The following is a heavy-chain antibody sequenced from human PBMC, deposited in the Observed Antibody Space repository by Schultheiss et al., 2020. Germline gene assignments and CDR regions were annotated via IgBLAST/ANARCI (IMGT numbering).Heavy chain of an antibody. CDR2: SYYSGST. CDR3: ASSDDFWSGNNWFDA. Sequence: SATLSLTCTVSGGSISSYYWGWIRQPPGKGLEWIGYSYYSGSTNYNPSLKSRVTISVDTSTNQFSLKLSSVTAADTAVYYCASSDDFWSGNNWFDAWGQGTLVTVAS. V-gene: IGHV4-59*01. CDR1: GGSISSYY. J-gene: IGHJ5*01. D-gene: IGHD3-3*01.